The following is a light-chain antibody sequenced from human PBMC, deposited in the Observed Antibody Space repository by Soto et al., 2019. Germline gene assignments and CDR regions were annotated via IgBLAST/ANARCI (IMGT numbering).Light chain of an antibody. CDR2: GAS. J-gene: IGKJ5*01. Sequence: IVMTQSAATLSVSPGQSATLSCRASQSVSSNLAWYQQKPGQAPRLLIYGASTRATGIPARFSGSASGTDSTLTISSLEPEDSAVYYCQQFDDSVTFGQGTRLEIK. CDR3: QQFDDSVT. V-gene: IGKV3-15*01. CDR1: QSVSSN.